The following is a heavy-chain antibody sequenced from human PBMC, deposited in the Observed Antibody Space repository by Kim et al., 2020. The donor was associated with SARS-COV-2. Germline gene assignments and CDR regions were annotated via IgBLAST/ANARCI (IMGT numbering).Heavy chain of an antibody. CDR2: INSDGSST. CDR3: ARIVYYYYYGMDV. Sequence: GGSLRLSCAASGFTFSSYRMHWVRQAPGKGLVWVSRINSDGSSTSYADSVKGRFTITRDNAKNTLYLQMNSLRAEDTAVYYCARIVYYYYYGMDVWGQGTTGTVSS. V-gene: IGHV3-74*01. CDR1: GFTFSSYR. J-gene: IGHJ6*02. D-gene: IGHD1-26*01.